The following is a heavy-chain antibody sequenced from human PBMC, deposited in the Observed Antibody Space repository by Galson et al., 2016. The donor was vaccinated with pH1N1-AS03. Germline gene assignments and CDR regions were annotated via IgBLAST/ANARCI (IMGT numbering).Heavy chain of an antibody. J-gene: IGHJ4*02. CDR2: IYPGDSDT. CDR3: ARVRDATSWKYFFDY. CDR1: EYSFPNYW. D-gene: IGHD1-1*01. Sequence: QSGAEVKKPGESLKISCKGSEYSFPNYWIAWVRQMPGKGLEWVGLIYPGDSDTRYSPSFQSQVTFSADKSIDTAYLQWSSLQASDTALYYCARVRDATSWKYFFDYWGQGTLVTVSS. V-gene: IGHV5-51*01.